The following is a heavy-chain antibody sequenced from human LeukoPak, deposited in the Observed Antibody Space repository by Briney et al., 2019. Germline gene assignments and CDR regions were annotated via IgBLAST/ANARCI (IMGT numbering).Heavy chain of an antibody. Sequence: ASVKVSCKASGYTFTGYYMHWVRQAPGQGLEWMGGINPNSGGTNYAQKFQGRVTMTRDTSISTAYMELSRLRSDDTAVYYCASGWRYANTQPPLDYWGQGTLVTVSS. CDR2: INPNSGGT. CDR1: GYTFTGYY. D-gene: IGHD1-14*01. V-gene: IGHV1-2*02. J-gene: IGHJ4*02. CDR3: ASGWRYANTQPPLDY.